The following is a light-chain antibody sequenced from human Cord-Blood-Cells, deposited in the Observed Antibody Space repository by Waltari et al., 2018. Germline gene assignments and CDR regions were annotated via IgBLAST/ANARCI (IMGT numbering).Light chain of an antibody. Sequence: QSALTQPASVSGSPGQSITISCTGPSSDVGGYNYVSLYQQHPDKAPKLMIYDVSNRPSGVSKRFSGSKSGKTASLTISGLQAEDEADYYCSSYTSSSTLVFGGGNKLTVL. J-gene: IGLJ2*01. CDR1: SSDVGGYNY. V-gene: IGLV2-14*01. CDR2: DVS. CDR3: SSYTSSSTLV.